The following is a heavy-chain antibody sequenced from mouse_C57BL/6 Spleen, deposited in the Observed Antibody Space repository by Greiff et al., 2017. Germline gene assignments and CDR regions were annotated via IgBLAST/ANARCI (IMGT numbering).Heavy chain of an antibody. D-gene: IGHD1-1*01. CDR2: IDPSDSET. J-gene: IGHJ1*03. CDR3: ARWAYYCGSSYQYFDV. CDR1: GYTFTSYW. Sequence: QVQLQQPGAELVRPGSSVKLSCKASGYTFTSYWMHWVKQRPIQGLEWIGNIDPSDSETHYNQKFKDKATLTVDKSSSTAYMQLSSLTSEDSAVYYCARWAYYCGSSYQYFDVWGTGTTVTVSS. V-gene: IGHV1-52*01.